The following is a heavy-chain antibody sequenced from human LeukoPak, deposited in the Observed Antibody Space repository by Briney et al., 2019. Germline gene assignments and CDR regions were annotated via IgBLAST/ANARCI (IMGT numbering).Heavy chain of an antibody. D-gene: IGHD2-2*01. Sequence: GGSLRLSCAASGFTFSSYSMNWVRQAPGKGLEWVSSISSSSSYIYYADSVKGRFTISRDKAKNSLYLQMNSLRAEDTAVYYCARDWVGYCSSTSCRFDYWGQGTLVTVSS. CDR2: ISSSSSYI. CDR3: ARDWVGYCSSTSCRFDY. J-gene: IGHJ4*02. CDR1: GFTFSSYS. V-gene: IGHV3-21*01.